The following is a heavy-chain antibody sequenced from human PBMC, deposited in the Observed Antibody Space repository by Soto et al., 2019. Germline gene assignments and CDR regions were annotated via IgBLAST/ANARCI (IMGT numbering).Heavy chain of an antibody. CDR1: GGSISSYY. CDR2: IYYSGST. V-gene: IGHV4-59*08. CDR3: ARFYYYYMDV. J-gene: IGHJ6*03. Sequence: SETLSLTCTVSGGSISSYYWSWFRQPPGKGLEWIGYIYYSGSTNYNPSLKSRVTISVDTSKNQFSLKLSSVTAADTAVYYCARFYYYYMDVWGKGTTVTVSS.